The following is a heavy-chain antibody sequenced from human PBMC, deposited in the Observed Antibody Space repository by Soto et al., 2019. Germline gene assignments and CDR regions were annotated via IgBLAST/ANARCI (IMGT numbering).Heavy chain of an antibody. D-gene: IGHD2-21*01. CDR3: ARRHRHPSILYHYGMDV. CDR2: INAGNGNT. Sequence: QVQLVQSGAEVKKPGASVKVSCKASGYTFTSYAMHWVRQAPGQRLEWMGWINAGNGNTKYSQKFQGRVTITRDTSASTAYMELSSLRSEDTAVYYCARRHRHPSILYHYGMDVWGQGTTVTVSS. J-gene: IGHJ6*02. CDR1: GYTFTSYA. V-gene: IGHV1-3*01.